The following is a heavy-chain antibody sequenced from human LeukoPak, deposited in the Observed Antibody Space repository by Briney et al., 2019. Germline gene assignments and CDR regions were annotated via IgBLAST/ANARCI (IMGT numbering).Heavy chain of an antibody. J-gene: IGHJ3*02. CDR2: IYSGGST. CDR1: GFTVSSNY. V-gene: IGHV3-53*05. Sequence: PGGSLRLSCAASGFTVSSNYMSWVRQAPGKRLEWVSVIYSGGSTYYADSVKGRFTISRDSSKNTLYLQMNSLRAEDTALYYCAKDTMNWGAFDIWGQGTMVTVSS. D-gene: IGHD3-22*01. CDR3: AKDTMNWGAFDI.